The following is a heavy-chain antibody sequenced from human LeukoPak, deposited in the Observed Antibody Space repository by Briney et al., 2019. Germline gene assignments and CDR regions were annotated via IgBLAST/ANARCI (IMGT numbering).Heavy chain of an antibody. D-gene: IGHD2-8*01. J-gene: IGHJ6*03. CDR1: GYTFTGYY. Sequence: ASVKVSCKASGYTFTGYYMHWVRQAPGQGLEWMGWINPNSGGTNYAQKFQGWVTMTRDTSISTAYMELSRLRSDDTAVYYCARDDGVADHSFMDVWGKGTTVTVSS. CDR3: ARDDGVADHSFMDV. CDR2: INPNSGGT. V-gene: IGHV1-2*04.